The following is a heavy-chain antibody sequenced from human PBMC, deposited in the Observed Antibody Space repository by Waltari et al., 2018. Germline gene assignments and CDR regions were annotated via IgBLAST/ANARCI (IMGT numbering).Heavy chain of an antibody. CDR3: GRDRGRGLYLDT. CDR2: VLGSGRT. V-gene: IGHV4-4*02. CDR1: GDSRHYW. Sequence: QLQLQESGPGMVKPSGPLSLISAVPGDSRHYWGSWVRQPPGKGLEWIGQVLGSGRTNYNPSFASRVTISLDTSTHQFALKMTSATAADTALYYCGRDRGRGLYLDTWGQGILVTVSP. D-gene: IGHD2-15*01. J-gene: IGHJ4*02.